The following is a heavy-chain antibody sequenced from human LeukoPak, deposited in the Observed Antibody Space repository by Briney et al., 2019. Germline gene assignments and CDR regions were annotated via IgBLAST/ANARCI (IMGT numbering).Heavy chain of an antibody. V-gene: IGHV3-23*03. Sequence: PGGSLRLSCAASGFTFSSYAMSWVRQAPGKGLEWVSVIYSGGSTYYAGSVKGRFTISRDNSKNTLYLQMNSLRAEDTAVYYCAKATVTTSYGMDVWGQGTTVTVSS. CDR3: AKATVTTSYGMDV. CDR1: GFTFSSYA. J-gene: IGHJ6*02. D-gene: IGHD4-17*01. CDR2: IYSGGST.